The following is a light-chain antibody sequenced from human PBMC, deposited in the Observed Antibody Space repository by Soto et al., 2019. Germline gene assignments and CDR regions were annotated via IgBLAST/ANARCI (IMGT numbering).Light chain of an antibody. V-gene: IGLV1-40*01. CDR3: QSYDRSLQWV. J-gene: IGLJ3*02. CDR1: SSNIGAGYD. CDR2: GNN. Sequence: QSVLTQPPSVSGAPGQRVTISCTGSSSNIGAGYDVQWYQQLPGTAPKLLIYGNNNRPSGVPDRFSGSKSGTSASLAITGLHAEDEADYYCQSYDRSLQWVFGGGTKLTVL.